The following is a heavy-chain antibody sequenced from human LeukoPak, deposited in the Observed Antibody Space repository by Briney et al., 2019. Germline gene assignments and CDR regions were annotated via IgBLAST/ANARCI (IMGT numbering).Heavy chain of an antibody. CDR3: AGEWDLTYYYDSSGNPFDY. CDR2: IYTSGST. D-gene: IGHD3-22*01. Sequence: ASETLSLTCTVSGGSISSGSYYWSWIRQPAGKGLEWIGRIYTSGSTNYNPSLKSRVTISVDTSKNQFSLKLSSVTAADTAVYYCAGEWDLTYYYDSSGNPFDYWGQGTLVTVSS. V-gene: IGHV4-61*02. J-gene: IGHJ4*02. CDR1: GGSISSGSYY.